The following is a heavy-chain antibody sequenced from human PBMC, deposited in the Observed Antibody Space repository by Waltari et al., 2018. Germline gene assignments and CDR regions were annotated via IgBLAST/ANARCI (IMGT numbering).Heavy chain of an antibody. V-gene: IGHV3-72*01. Sequence: EVQLVESGGGLVQPGGSLRLSCTASGLTFSAHYIDWVRQAPGKGLEWVGRTRDKANSYTTNYAASVKGRFTISRDDSKNSLYLQMNSLKTEDTAVYYCTTPNYGGRGYWGQGTLVTVSS. CDR2: TRDKANSYTT. J-gene: IGHJ4*02. D-gene: IGHD4-17*01. CDR1: GLTFSAHY. CDR3: TTPNYGGRGY.